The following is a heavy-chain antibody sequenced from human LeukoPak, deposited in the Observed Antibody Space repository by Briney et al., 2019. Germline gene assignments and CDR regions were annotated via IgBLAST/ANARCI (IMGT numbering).Heavy chain of an antibody. Sequence: GSLRLSCAASGFTVSSNYMSWVRQAPGKGLEWVSVIYSGGSTYYADSVKGRFTISRDNSKNTLYLQMNSLRAEDTAVYYCARSSTLGYCSGGSCRTDAFDIWGQGTMVTVSS. CDR1: GFTVSSNY. CDR2: IYSGGST. CDR3: ARSSTLGYCSGGSCRTDAFDI. D-gene: IGHD2-15*01. J-gene: IGHJ3*02. V-gene: IGHV3-66*01.